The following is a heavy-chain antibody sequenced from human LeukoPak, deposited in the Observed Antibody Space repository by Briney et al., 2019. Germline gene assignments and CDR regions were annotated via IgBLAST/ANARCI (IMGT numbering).Heavy chain of an antibody. CDR3: AGTSSGWPMDTDAFDI. D-gene: IGHD6-19*01. V-gene: IGHV3-7*01. CDR2: IKQDGSEK. J-gene: IGHJ3*02. Sequence: GGSLRLSCAASGFTFSSYWMSWVRQAPGKGLEWVANIKQDGSEKYYVDSVKGRFTISRDNAENSLYLQMNSLRAEDTAVYYCAGTSSGWPMDTDAFDIWGQGTMVTVSS. CDR1: GFTFSSYW.